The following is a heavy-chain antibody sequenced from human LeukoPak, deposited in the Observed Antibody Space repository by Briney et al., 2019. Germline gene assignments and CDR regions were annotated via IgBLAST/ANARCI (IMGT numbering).Heavy chain of an antibody. Sequence: SVKVSCKASGGTFSSYAISWVRQAPGQGLEWMGGIIPIFGTANYAQKFQGRVTITAGESTSTAYMELSSLRSEDTAVYYCARDPYYYDSSGYWDWGQGTLVTVSS. J-gene: IGHJ4*02. D-gene: IGHD3-22*01. CDR1: GGTFSSYA. CDR2: IIPIFGTA. CDR3: ARDPYYYDSSGYWD. V-gene: IGHV1-69*13.